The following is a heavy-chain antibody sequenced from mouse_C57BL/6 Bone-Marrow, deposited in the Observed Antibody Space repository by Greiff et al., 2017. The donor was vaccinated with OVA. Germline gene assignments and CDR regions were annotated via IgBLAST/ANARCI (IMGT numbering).Heavy chain of an antibody. CDR3: ARCYYSIYAMDY. Sequence: VQLQQPGAELVKPGASVKLSCKASGYTFTSYWMQWVKQRPGQGLEWIGEIDPSDSYTNYNQKFKGKATLTVDTSSSTAYMQLSSLTSEDSAVYYCARCYYSIYAMDYWGQGTSVTVSS. J-gene: IGHJ4*01. V-gene: IGHV1-50*01. CDR1: GYTFTSYW. CDR2: IDPSDSYT. D-gene: IGHD2-5*01.